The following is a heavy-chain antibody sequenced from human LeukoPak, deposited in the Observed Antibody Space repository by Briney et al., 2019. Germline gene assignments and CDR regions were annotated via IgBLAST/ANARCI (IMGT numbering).Heavy chain of an antibody. CDR1: GYTFTSYD. D-gene: IGHD3-10*01. CDR3: ARGGRFGEFPGY. CDR2: MNPNSGNT. J-gene: IGHJ4*02. V-gene: IGHV1-8*01. Sequence: ASVKVSCKASGYTFTSYDINLVRQATGQGLEWMGWMNPNSGNTGYAQKFQGRVTMTRNTSISTAYMELSSLRSEDTAVYYCARGGRFGEFPGYWGQGTLVTVSS.